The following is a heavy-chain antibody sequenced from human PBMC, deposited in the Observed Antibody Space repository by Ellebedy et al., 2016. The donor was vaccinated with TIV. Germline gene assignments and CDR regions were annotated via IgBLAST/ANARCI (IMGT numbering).Heavy chain of an antibody. CDR1: GFIFRDYW. D-gene: IGHD2-21*01. CDR2: IKQDSSER. CDR3: ARDFSGGDGV. Sequence: GEFLKISCAGSGFIFRDYWKDWVRQAPGKGLEGVANIKQDSSERFYVGSVKCRFSISRDNAKNSVYLQLNSLSAEYTALYYCARDFSGGDGVWGQGTLVTVSS. V-gene: IGHV3-7*01. J-gene: IGHJ4*02.